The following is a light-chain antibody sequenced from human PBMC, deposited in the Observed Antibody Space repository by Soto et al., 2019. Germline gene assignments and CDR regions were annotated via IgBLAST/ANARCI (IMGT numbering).Light chain of an antibody. J-gene: IGLJ1*01. CDR1: SSDVGCYNF. Sequence: QSALTQPASVSGSPGQSITISCTGTSSDVGCYNFVSWYQQYPSKAPKLMIFEISNRPSEVSNRFSGSKSANTASLTISGLQAEDEADYYYSSYTTSSTSVFGTGTKLTVL. V-gene: IGLV2-14*01. CDR3: SSYTTSSTSV. CDR2: EIS.